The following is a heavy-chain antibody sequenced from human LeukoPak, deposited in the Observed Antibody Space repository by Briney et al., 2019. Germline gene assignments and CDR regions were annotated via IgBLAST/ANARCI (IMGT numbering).Heavy chain of an antibody. J-gene: IGHJ6*03. CDR2: ICYDGSNK. Sequence: GGSLRLSCAASGFTFSSYGMHWVRQAPGKGLEWVAVICYDGSNKYYADSVKGRFTISRDNYKNTLYLQMNSLGAEDTAVYYCARTMSYYYYMDVWGKGTTVTVSS. V-gene: IGHV3-33*01. CDR3: ARTMSYYYYMDV. CDR1: GFTFSSYG.